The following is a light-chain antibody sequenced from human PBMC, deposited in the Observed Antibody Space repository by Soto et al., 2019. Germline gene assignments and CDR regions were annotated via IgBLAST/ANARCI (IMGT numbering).Light chain of an antibody. CDR3: QQSYNTPAFV. CDR1: QSIGTF. CDR2: AAS. Sequence: DLQMTQSPSSLSASVGDTVTIFCRASQSIGTFLNWYQQKPGEAPNLLIYAASTLQGGVPPRFSGSGSGTDFTLTISSLQPEDFATYYCQQSYNTPAFVFGGGTKVEI. V-gene: IGKV1-39*01. J-gene: IGKJ4*01.